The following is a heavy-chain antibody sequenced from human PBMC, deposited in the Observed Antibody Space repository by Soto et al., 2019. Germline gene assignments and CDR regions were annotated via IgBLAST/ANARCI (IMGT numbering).Heavy chain of an antibody. J-gene: IGHJ4*02. D-gene: IGHD5-12*01. CDR3: ARGQEGIVATH. V-gene: IGHV4-34*01. CDR2: VKDGGST. CDR1: GGSLTGYY. Sequence: QVQLQQWGAGLLKPSETLSLTCTVNGGSLTGYYWSWIRQPPGKGLDWIGEVKDGGSTNYSPSLRGRVSISADTSKNHFSLRLNSVTAADTAVYFCARGQEGIVATHWDQGALVTVSS.